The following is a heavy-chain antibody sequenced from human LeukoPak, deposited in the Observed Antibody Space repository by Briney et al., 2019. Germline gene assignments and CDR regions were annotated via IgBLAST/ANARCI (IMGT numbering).Heavy chain of an antibody. V-gene: IGHV4-39*07. CDR3: AREIGGITIFGVVPRGWFDP. CDR1: GGSISSSSYY. CDR2: IYYSGST. J-gene: IGHJ5*02. D-gene: IGHD3-3*01. Sequence: PETLSLTCTVSGGSISSSSYYWGWIRQPPGKGLEWIGSIYYSGSTYYNPSLKSRVTISVDTSKNQFSLKLSSVTAADTAVYYCAREIGGITIFGVVPRGWFDPWGQGTLVTVSS.